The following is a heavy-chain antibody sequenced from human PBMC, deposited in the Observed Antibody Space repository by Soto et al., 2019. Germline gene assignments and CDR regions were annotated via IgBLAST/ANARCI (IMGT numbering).Heavy chain of an antibody. Sequence: EVQLVESGGGLVKPGESLRLSCAVSGLSFSAAWMKWVRQAPGKGLEWVGRIKSKGGGETTDYAAPVKGGFTISRDDSKNTLYLQMNSLKTEDTAVYYCAHQGDFFDTILSWGQGALVTVSS. CDR3: AHQGDFFDTILS. CDR2: IKSKGGGETT. CDR1: GLSFSAAW. D-gene: IGHD3-3*01. V-gene: IGHV3-15*07. J-gene: IGHJ5*02.